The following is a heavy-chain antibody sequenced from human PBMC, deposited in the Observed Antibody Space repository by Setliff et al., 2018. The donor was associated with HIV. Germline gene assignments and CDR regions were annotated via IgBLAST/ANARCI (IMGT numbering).Heavy chain of an antibody. V-gene: IGHV3-48*01. CDR2: ISGSSTTI. D-gene: IGHD1-1*01. CDR1: GFPFSAYI. Sequence: PGGSLRLSCAASGFPFSAYIMNWVRQAPGKGLEWISYISGSSTTIYYADSVKGRFIISRDNAKNSLYPQMNSLRAEDTAVYYRAKVATWTGTTYYFESWGQGTLVTVSS. CDR3: AKVATWTGTTYYFES. J-gene: IGHJ4*02.